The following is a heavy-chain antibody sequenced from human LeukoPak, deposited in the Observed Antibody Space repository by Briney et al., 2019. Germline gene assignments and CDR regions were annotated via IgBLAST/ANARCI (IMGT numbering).Heavy chain of an antibody. J-gene: IGHJ1*01. CDR2: ISGSGGNT. CDR1: GFTFNTYA. Sequence: GGSLRLSCVGSGFTFNTYAMSWVRQAPGKGLEWVSTISGSGGNTYYADSVKGRFTISRDNSKNSLYLQMNSLRAEDTAVYYCASKELGGQGTLVTVSS. V-gene: IGHV3-23*01. CDR3: ASKEL. D-gene: IGHD1-26*01.